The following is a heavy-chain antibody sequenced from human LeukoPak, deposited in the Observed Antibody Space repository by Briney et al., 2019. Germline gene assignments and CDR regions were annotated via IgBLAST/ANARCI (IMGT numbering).Heavy chain of an antibody. D-gene: IGHD6-19*01. CDR3: AREASSGIDY. CDR2: ISSSGSTI. V-gene: IGHV3-48*03. J-gene: IGHJ4*02. CDR1: GFTVSRNY. Sequence: GGSLRLSCAASGFTVSRNYMSWVRQAPGKGLEWVSYISSSGSTIFYADSVKGRFTISRDNGKNSLYLRMNSLRAEDTAVYYCAREASSGIDYWGQGTLVTVSS.